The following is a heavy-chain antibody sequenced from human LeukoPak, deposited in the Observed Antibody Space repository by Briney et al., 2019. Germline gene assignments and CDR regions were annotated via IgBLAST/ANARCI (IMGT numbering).Heavy chain of an antibody. Sequence: KSGGSLRLSCAASGFTFSSYSMNWVRQAPGKGLEWVSSISSSSSYIYYADSVKGRFTISRDNAKNSLYLQMNSLRAEDTAVYYCARGLSGHYDFWSGSLYYFDYWGQGTLVTASS. J-gene: IGHJ4*02. CDR2: ISSSSSYI. CDR1: GFTFSSYS. CDR3: ARGLSGHYDFWSGSLYYFDY. D-gene: IGHD3-3*01. V-gene: IGHV3-21*01.